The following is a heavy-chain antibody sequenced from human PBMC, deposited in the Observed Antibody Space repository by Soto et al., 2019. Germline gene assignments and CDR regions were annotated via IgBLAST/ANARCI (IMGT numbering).Heavy chain of an antibody. D-gene: IGHD3-10*01. V-gene: IGHV3-74*01. J-gene: IGHJ3*01. CDR3: ARGDRGGFDL. Sequence: EVQLVESGGGLVQPGESLRLSCAASGFTFDYYWMHWVRQAPGKGLVWVSRVHSGGTTTTYADSVKGQFTISRDNARNTMSLQMSSLRAEDTAIYYCARGDRGGFDLWGHGTMVTVSS. CDR2: VHSGGTTT. CDR1: GFTFDYYW.